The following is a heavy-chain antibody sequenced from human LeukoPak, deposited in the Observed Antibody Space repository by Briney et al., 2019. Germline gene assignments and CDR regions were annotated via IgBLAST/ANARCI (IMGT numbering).Heavy chain of an antibody. D-gene: IGHD5-12*01. V-gene: IGHV4-59*01. J-gene: IGHJ6*03. CDR1: GGSISSYY. CDR3: ARNSGYDWEGYYYMDV. CDR2: IYYSGST. Sequence: TSETLSHTCTVSGGSISSYYWSWIRQPPGKGLEWIGYIYYSGSTNYNPSLKSRVTISVDTSKNQFSLKLSSVTAADTAVYYCARNSGYDWEGYYYMDVWGKGTTVTVSS.